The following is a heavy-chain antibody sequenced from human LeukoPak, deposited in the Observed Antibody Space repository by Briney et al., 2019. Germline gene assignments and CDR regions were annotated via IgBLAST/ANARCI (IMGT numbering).Heavy chain of an antibody. CDR1: GFTFSSYA. D-gene: IGHD2-2*01. Sequence: GGSLRLSCAAPGFTFSSYAMSWVRQAPGKGLEWVSYISSSGSTIYYADSVKGRFTISRDNAKNSLYLQMNSLRAEDTAVYYCARDLGGYCSSTSCNAFDYWGQGTLVTVSS. CDR2: ISSSGSTI. V-gene: IGHV3-48*04. CDR3: ARDLGGYCSSTSCNAFDY. J-gene: IGHJ4*02.